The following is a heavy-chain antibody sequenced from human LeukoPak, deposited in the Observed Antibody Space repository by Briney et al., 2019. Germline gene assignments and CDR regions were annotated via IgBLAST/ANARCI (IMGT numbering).Heavy chain of an antibody. V-gene: IGHV4-59*01. CDR3: ARVNDILTGYSFDY. D-gene: IGHD3-9*01. J-gene: IGHJ4*02. CDR1: GGSISSYY. CDR2: IYYSGST. Sequence: SETLSLTCTVSGGSISSYYWSWIRQPPGRELGGFGYIYYSGSTNYSPSLKSRVTISVDTSKNQLSLKLSSVTAADTAVYYCARVNDILTGYSFDYWGQGTLVTVSS.